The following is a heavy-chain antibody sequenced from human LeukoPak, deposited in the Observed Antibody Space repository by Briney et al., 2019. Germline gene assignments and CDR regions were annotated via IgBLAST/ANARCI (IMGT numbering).Heavy chain of an antibody. CDR2: ISGSGVGT. CDR3: AKEGFLLPIDY. CDR1: GFTFSSYA. Sequence: GGSLRLSCAASGFTFSSYAMSWVRQAPGKGLEWVSYISGSGVGTYYADSVKGRFTVSRDNSKSTLYLQMNSLRAEDTAVYYCAKEGFLLPIDYWGQGTLVTVSS. J-gene: IGHJ4*02. D-gene: IGHD3-10*01. V-gene: IGHV3-23*01.